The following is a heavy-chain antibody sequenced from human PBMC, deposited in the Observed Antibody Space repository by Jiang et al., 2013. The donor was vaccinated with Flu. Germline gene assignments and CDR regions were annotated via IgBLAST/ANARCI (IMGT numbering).Heavy chain of an antibody. CDR3: ARDYSSSWYKLWDNWNDGLILNDY. J-gene: IGHJ4*02. V-gene: IGHV1-18*04. Sequence: GAEVKKPGASVKVSCKASGYTFTSYGISWVRQAPGQGLEWMGWISAYNGNTNYAQKLQGRVTMTTDTSTSTAYMELRSLRSDDTAVYYCARDYSSSWYKLWDNWNDGLILNDYWGQGTLVTVSS. D-gene: IGHD6-13*01. CDR2: ISAYNGNT. CDR1: GYTFTSYG.